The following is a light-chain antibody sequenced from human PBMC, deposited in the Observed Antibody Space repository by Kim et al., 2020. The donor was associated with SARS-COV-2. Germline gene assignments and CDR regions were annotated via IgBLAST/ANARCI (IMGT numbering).Light chain of an antibody. CDR3: QQYDNLPFT. V-gene: IGKV1-33*01. CDR2: DAS. Sequence: DILMTQSPSSLSASVGDRVTITCQESHDISNYLKWFQQKPGISPKLLIYDASTLQTGVPSRFRGSGSGTHFSLTINSLQPEDVATYYCQQYDNLPFTFGGGTKVDIK. J-gene: IGKJ4*01. CDR1: HDISNY.